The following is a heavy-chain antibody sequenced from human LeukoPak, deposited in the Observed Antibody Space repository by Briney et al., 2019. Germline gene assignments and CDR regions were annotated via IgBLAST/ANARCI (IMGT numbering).Heavy chain of an antibody. CDR1: GYSISSGYY. Sequence: PSETLSLTCTVSGYSISSGYYWGWIRQPPGKGLEWIWSIYHSGSTYYNPSLKSRVTISVDTSKNQFSLKLSSVTAADTAVYYCASYYGDYVGYYFDYWGQGTLVTVSS. V-gene: IGHV4-38-2*02. J-gene: IGHJ4*02. D-gene: IGHD4-17*01. CDR2: IYHSGST. CDR3: ASYYGDYVGYYFDY.